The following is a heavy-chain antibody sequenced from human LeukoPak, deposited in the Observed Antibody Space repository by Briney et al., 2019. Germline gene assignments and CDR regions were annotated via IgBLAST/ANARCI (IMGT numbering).Heavy chain of an antibody. CDR1: GGSLSGYY. D-gene: IGHD3-22*01. CDR3: ARDRYYYDSSGDAFDI. Sequence: PSETLSLTRALYGGSLSGYYWSWIRQPAGKGLEWIGRIYTSGSTNYHPSLKSRVTMSVDTSKNQFSLKLSCVTAADTAVYYCARDRYYYDSSGDAFDIWGQGTMVTVSS. J-gene: IGHJ3*02. V-gene: IGHV4-4*07. CDR2: IYTSGST.